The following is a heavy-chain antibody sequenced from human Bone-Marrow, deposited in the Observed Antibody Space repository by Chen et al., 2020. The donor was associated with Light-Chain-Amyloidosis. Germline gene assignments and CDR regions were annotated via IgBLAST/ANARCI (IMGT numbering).Heavy chain of an antibody. Sequence: EVHLLESGGGLVQPGGSLRLSCAASGFTFSSYAMSWVRQAPGKGLEWVSAISGSGDSTNYADSVKGRFTMSMDNSKNTLYLQMNSLRAEDTAVYYCAKVKLSSGYMYYYYGMDVWGQGTTVTVSS. D-gene: IGHD3-22*01. V-gene: IGHV3-23*01. CDR3: AKVKLSSGYMYYYYGMDV. CDR1: GFTFSSYA. J-gene: IGHJ6*02. CDR2: ISGSGDST.